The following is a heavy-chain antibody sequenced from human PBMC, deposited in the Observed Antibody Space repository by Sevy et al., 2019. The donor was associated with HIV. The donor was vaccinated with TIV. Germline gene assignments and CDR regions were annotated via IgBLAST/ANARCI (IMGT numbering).Heavy chain of an antibody. CDR1: GFSFSTYS. Sequence: GGSLRLSCAASGFSFSTYSMNWVRQAPGKGLEWVSYISSSGTTIYYADSVKGRFTISRDNAKNSLYLQMNSLRAEDTDVYYCAREDWFDPWGQGTLVTVSS. CDR2: ISSSGTTI. CDR3: AREDWFDP. V-gene: IGHV3-48*01. J-gene: IGHJ5*02.